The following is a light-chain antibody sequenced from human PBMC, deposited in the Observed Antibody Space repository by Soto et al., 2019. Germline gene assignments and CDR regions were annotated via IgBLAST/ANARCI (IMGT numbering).Light chain of an antibody. CDR1: NRDIGAYNL. Sequence: QSALTQPASVSGSLGQSITISCTGSNRDIGAYNLVSWYQQYPDTAPKLIIYEVRNRPSGVSYRFTGSRSGNTASLTISALQADDESTFYCSSYTTTSTLLVGGGTKVTVL. V-gene: IGLV2-14*01. J-gene: IGLJ2*01. CDR2: EVR. CDR3: SSYTTTSTLL.